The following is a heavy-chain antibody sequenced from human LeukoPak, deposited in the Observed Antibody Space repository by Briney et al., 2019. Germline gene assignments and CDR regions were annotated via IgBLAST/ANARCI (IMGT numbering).Heavy chain of an antibody. Sequence: GGSLRLSCAASGFXFSSHEMNWVRQAPGKGLEWVSYIGRSGGSISYTDSVEGRFTISRDNAKNSLYLQMNSLRAEDTAVYYCARDGSNFDPFDYWGQGTLVTVSS. CDR3: ARDGSNFDPFDY. CDR2: IGRSGGSI. J-gene: IGHJ4*02. CDR1: GFXFSSHE. D-gene: IGHD4-11*01. V-gene: IGHV3-48*03.